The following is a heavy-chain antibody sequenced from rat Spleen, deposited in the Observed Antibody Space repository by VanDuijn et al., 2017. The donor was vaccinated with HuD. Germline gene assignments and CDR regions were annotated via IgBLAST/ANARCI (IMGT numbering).Heavy chain of an antibody. J-gene: IGHJ4*01. CDR1: GFTFSSYW. CDR3: AKDKDGGYVMDA. V-gene: IGHV5-58*01. Sequence: EVQLVETGGGLVQPGRSLKLSCVASGFTFSSYWMYWIRQAPGKGLEWVSSINTDGGSTYYPDSVKGRFTISRDNAENTVYLQMNSLRSGDTATYYCAKDKDGGYVMDAWGQGASVTVSS. CDR2: INTDGGST. D-gene: IGHD1-11*01.